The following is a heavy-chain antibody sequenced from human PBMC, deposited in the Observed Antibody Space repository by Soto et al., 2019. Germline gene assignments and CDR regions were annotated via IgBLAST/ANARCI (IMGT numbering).Heavy chain of an antibody. Sequence: ASVKVSCKASGGTFSSYAISWVRQAPGQGLEWMGGIIPIFGTANYAQKFQGRVTITADKSTSTAYMELSSLRSEDTAVYYCARQWLVPAGYYYYGMDVWGQGTTVTVS. CDR3: ARQWLVPAGYYYYGMDV. J-gene: IGHJ6*02. CDR1: GGTFSSYA. D-gene: IGHD6-19*01. CDR2: IIPIFGTA. V-gene: IGHV1-69*06.